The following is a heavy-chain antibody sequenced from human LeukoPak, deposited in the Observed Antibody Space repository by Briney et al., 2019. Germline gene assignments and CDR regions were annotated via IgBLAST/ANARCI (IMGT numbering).Heavy chain of an antibody. CDR3: AKDPRSYVWGTHGY. CDR1: GFTFSSYA. D-gene: IGHD3-16*01. Sequence: PGGSLRLSCAASGFTFSSYAMSWVRQAPGKGLEWVSAISGSGGSTYYADSVKGRFTISRDNSKNTLYLQMNSLRAEDTAVYYCAKDPRSYVWGTHGYWGQGTLVTVSS. CDR2: ISGSGGST. J-gene: IGHJ4*02. V-gene: IGHV3-23*01.